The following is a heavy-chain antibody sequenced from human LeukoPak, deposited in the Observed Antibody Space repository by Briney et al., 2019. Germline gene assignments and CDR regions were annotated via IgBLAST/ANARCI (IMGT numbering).Heavy chain of an antibody. Sequence: GRSLRLSCTASGFTFGDYAMSWVRQAPGKGLEWVGFIRSKAYGGTTEYAASVKGRFTISRDDSKSIAYLQMNSLKTEDTAVYYCTRKAAAGSYFDYWGQGTLVTVSS. J-gene: IGHJ4*02. V-gene: IGHV3-49*04. CDR2: IRSKAYGGTT. CDR1: GFTFGDYA. D-gene: IGHD6-13*01. CDR3: TRKAAAGSYFDY.